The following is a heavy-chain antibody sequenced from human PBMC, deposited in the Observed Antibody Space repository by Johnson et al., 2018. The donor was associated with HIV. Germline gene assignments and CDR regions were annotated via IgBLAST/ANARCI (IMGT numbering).Heavy chain of an antibody. D-gene: IGHD6-6*01. V-gene: IGHV3-30*03. Sequence: QVPLVESGGGVVQHGMSLRPTCAASGFTFSGSGIHWVRQAHGKGLEGVAVVSYDGSTIYYADSVKGRFTISRANSKNTLYLQMNSLRAEDTAVYYCARAERSSSGVDAFDIWGQGTMVTVSS. J-gene: IGHJ3*02. CDR1: GFTFSGSG. CDR2: VSYDGSTI. CDR3: ARAERSSSGVDAFDI.